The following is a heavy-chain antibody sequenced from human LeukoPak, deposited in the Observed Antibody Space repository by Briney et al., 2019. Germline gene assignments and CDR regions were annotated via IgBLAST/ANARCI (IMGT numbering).Heavy chain of an antibody. J-gene: IGHJ4*02. Sequence: ASVKVSCKASGYTFTGYYMHWVRQAPGQGLEWMGWINPNSGGTNYAQKFQGRVTMTRDTSISTAYMELSRLRSDDTAVYYCARGDTMVRGVNSFDYWGQGTLVTVSS. CDR3: ARGDTMVRGVNSFDY. D-gene: IGHD3-10*01. CDR1: GYTFTGYY. V-gene: IGHV1-2*02. CDR2: INPNSGGT.